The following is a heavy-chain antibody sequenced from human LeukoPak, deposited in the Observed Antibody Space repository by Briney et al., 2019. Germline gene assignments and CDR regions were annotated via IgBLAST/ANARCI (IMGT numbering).Heavy chain of an antibody. D-gene: IGHD3-10*01. Sequence: GGSLRLSCAASGFTFSSYSMNWVRQAPGKGLEWVSSISSSSSYIYYADSVKGRFTISRGNAKNSLYLQMNSLRAEDTAVYYCARTMVRQPFDYWSQGTLVTVSS. CDR2: ISSSSSYI. CDR3: ARTMVRQPFDY. CDR1: GFTFSSYS. J-gene: IGHJ4*02. V-gene: IGHV3-21*01.